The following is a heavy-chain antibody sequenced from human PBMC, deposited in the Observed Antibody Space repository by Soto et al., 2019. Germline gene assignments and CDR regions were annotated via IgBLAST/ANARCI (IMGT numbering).Heavy chain of an antibody. V-gene: IGHV4-31*03. CDR2: IFYSAST. D-gene: IGHD2-8*01. CDR1: GDSLTNGNYY. Sequence: SETLSLTCSVSGDSLTNGNYYWTWIRQHPGKGLEWLGYIFYSASTYYNPSLESRLTISVDTSKNQFSLKLRSVTAADTAVYYCARLQYCSHGLCSRYSGPYDYWGQGSLVTVSS. J-gene: IGHJ4*02. CDR3: ARLQYCSHGLCSRYSGPYDY.